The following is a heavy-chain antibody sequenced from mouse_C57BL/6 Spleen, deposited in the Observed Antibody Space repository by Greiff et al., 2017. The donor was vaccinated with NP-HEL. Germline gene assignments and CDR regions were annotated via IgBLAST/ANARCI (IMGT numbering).Heavy chain of an antibody. D-gene: IGHD2-10*01. J-gene: IGHJ2*01. CDR2: INYDGSST. V-gene: IGHV5-16*01. CDR1: GFTFSDYY. Sequence: EVQLVESEGGLVQPGSSMKLSCTASGFTFSDYYMAWVRQVPEKGLEWVANINYDGSSTYYLDSLKSRFIISRDNAKNILYLQMSSLKSEDTATYYCARAYYGNPLFDYWGQGTTLTVSS. CDR3: ARAYYGNPLFDY.